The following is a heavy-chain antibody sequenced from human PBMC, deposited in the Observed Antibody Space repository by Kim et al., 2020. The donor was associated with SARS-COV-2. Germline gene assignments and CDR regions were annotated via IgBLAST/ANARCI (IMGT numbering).Heavy chain of an antibody. D-gene: IGHD3-10*01. CDR2: IIPILGIA. V-gene: IGHV1-69*04. J-gene: IGHJ6*02. CDR3: ARDLDYYGSASGMDV. CDR1: GGTFSSYA. Sequence: SVKVSCKASGGTFSSYAISWVRQAPGQGLEWMGRIIPILGIANSAQKFQGRVTITADISTSTAYMELSSLRSEDTAVFYCARDLDYYGSASGMDVWGQGTTVTVSS.